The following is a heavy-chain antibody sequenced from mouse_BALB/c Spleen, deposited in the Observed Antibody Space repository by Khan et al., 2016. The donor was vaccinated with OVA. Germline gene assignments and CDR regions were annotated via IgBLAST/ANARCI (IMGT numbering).Heavy chain of an antibody. CDR2: ISPGSGDT. CDR1: GYTFTDYY. D-gene: IGHD1-2*01. Sequence: QMQLQQSGAELARPGASVKLSCKASGYTFTDYYINWVKLRTGQGLEWIGEISPGSGDTYYNERFKGKATLTADKSSSTAYMQLSSLTSEASAVYFWARRNYFGDTFAYWGQGTLVTVSA. J-gene: IGHJ3*01. CDR3: ARRNYFGDTFAY. V-gene: IGHV1-77*01.